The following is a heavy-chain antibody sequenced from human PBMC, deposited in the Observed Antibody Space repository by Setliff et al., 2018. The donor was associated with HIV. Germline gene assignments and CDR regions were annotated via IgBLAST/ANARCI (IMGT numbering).Heavy chain of an antibody. CDR2: IYPGDSDT. J-gene: IGHJ4*02. Sequence: HGESLKISCKGSGSSFTSYWISWVRQVPGQGLEWLGIIYPGDSDTRYNPSFQGQVTISADKSISTTHLQWSSLKASDTAMYYCARSLICDSSNYYFDSRGQGTLVTVSS. CDR1: GSSFTSYW. CDR3: ARSLICDSSNYYFDS. D-gene: IGHD3-22*01. V-gene: IGHV5-51*01.